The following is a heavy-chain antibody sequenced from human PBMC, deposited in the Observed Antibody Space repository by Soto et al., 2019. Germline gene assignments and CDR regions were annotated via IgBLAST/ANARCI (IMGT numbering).Heavy chain of an antibody. CDR3: AAHVAVAGTFDY. CDR2: IYYSGGT. CDR1: GGSISSGDYY. J-gene: IGHJ4*02. D-gene: IGHD6-19*01. V-gene: IGHV4-30-4*02. Sequence: KTSETLSLTCTVSGGSISSGDYYWSWIRQPPGKGLELIGYIYYSGGTYYNPSLKSRVTISVDTSKNQFSLKLSSVTAADTAVYYCAAHVAVAGTFDYWGQGTLVTVSS.